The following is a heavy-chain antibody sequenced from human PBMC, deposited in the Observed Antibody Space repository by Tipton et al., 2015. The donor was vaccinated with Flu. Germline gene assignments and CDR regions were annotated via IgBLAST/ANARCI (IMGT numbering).Heavy chain of an antibody. V-gene: IGHV3-33*01. J-gene: IGHJ6*02. CDR2: IWYDGSNK. D-gene: IGHD6-13*01. CDR1: GFTFSNSG. Sequence: SLRLSCAASGFTFSNSGMHWVRQAPGKGLEWVALIWYDGSNKYYADSVKGRFTVSRDNPKNTLYLQMNSLRAEDTAVYYCARAAAGNSDMDVWGQGTTVTVSS. CDR3: ARAAAGNSDMDV.